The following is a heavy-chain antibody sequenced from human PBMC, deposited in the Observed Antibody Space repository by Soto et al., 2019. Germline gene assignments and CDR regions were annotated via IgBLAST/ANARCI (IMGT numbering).Heavy chain of an antibody. Sequence: ETLSLTCTVSGGSISSSNYYWGWIRQPLGKGLEWIGSIYYSGSTAYNSSLKSRVTMSVDTSKNQLSLRLSSVTAADTAVYYCASPTLGAFDIWGQGTMVTVSS. J-gene: IGHJ3*02. D-gene: IGHD3-16*01. V-gene: IGHV4-39*01. CDR3: ASPTLGAFDI. CDR2: IYYSGST. CDR1: GGSISSSNYY.